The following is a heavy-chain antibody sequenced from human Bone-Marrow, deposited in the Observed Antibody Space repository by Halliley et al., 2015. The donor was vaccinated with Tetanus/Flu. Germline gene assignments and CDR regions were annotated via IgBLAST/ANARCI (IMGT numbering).Heavy chain of an antibody. J-gene: IGHJ4*02. Sequence: QMQLVQSGAEVKKPGASVKVSCKASGYSFTDHYIHWVRQAPGHGPEWMGWINPKTGCISYAQRFDGRVTMTRDTSITTVYMELSRLRSGDTAVYYCARDRFGWGLSPFDYWGQGTLVTVSS. CDR2: INPKTGCI. CDR1: GYSFTDHY. CDR3: ARDRFGWGLSPFDY. D-gene: IGHD2-21*02. V-gene: IGHV1-2*02.